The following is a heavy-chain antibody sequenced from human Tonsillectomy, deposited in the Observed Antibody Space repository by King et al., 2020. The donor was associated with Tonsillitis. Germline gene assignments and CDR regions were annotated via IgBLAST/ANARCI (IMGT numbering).Heavy chain of an antibody. V-gene: IGHV3-7*01. D-gene: IGHD6-13*01. J-gene: IGHJ3*01. CDR2: IKQDGSKT. CDR1: GFTFSTYW. Sequence: VQLVESGGGLVQPGGSLRLSCAASGFTFSTYWLTWVRQAPGKGLEWVANIKQDGSKTHYVDSVKGRFTVSRDNAKNSLYLQMNNLGVEDTAVYYCARDSSPALRGSWYDAFDVWGQGTVVTVS. CDR3: ARDSSPALRGSWYDAFDV.